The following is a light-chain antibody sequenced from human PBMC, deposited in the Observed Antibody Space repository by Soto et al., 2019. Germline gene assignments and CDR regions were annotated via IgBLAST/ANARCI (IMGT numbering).Light chain of an antibody. CDR2: DAS. Sequence: EIVLTQSPAPRSLSPGETATLSCRASQSVSSYLAWYQQKPGQAPRLLIYDASNRATGIPARFSGSGSGTDFTLTISSLEPEDFAVYYCQQRSNWPPITFGQGTRLEIK. V-gene: IGKV3-11*01. CDR1: QSVSSY. CDR3: QQRSNWPPIT. J-gene: IGKJ5*01.